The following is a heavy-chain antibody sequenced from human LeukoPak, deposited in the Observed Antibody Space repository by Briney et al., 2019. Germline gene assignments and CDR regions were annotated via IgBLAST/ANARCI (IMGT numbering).Heavy chain of an antibody. J-gene: IGHJ4*02. D-gene: IGHD3-16*02. CDR2: IYHTGSA. CDR1: GYSISSGYY. Sequence: SETLSLTCAVSGYSISSGYYWGWVRQAPGKGLEWIGSIYHTGSADYNPSLKSRLTISVDMSKNQFSLNLRSVTAADTAVYYCARDKDDYVWGTYRWWGQGMLVTVSS. V-gene: IGHV4-38-2*01. CDR3: ARDKDDYVWGTYRW.